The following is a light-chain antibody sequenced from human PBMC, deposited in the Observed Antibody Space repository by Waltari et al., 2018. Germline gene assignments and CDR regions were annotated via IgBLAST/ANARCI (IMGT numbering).Light chain of an antibody. CDR3: HQIASLPRT. CDR1: QSIGSR. V-gene: IGKV6D-21*02. J-gene: IGKJ1*01. CDR2: YAS. Sequence: EIVLTQSPDFQSVTPEEKVTITCRASQSIGSRLHWFQQKPNQSPKLLIKYASQSISGVPSRFSGSGSGTDFNLTINSLEAEDAAVYYCHQIASLPRTFGPGTKVEIK.